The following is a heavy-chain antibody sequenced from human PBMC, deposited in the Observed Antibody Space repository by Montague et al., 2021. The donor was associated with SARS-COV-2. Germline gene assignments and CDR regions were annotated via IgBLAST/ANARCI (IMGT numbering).Heavy chain of an antibody. CDR1: GFTFSSYA. D-gene: IGHD5-12*01. CDR3: TRDIGATSSLYYYYYGMDV. V-gene: IGHV3-30-3*01. J-gene: IGHJ6*02. Sequence: SLRLSCAASGFTFSSYAMHWVRQAPGKGLEWVAVISYGGSNKYYADSVKGRFTISRDNSKNTLYLQMNSLRAEDTAVYYCTRDIGATSSLYYYYYGMDVWGQGTTVTVSS. CDR2: ISYGGSNK.